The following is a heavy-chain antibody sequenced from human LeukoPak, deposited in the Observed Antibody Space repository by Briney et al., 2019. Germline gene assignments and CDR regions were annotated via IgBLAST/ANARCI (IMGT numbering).Heavy chain of an antibody. Sequence: GGSLRLSCAGSGFTFSSNPLSWVRQAPGKGLEWVSAINPSGGNTYYADSVRGRFTISRDNSKDTLYLQMNTLRAEDTAVYYCATTKQARRYFDYWGQGTLVTVSS. D-gene: IGHD1-1*01. J-gene: IGHJ4*02. CDR2: INPSGGNT. CDR3: ATTKQARRYFDY. CDR1: GFTFSSNP. V-gene: IGHV3-23*01.